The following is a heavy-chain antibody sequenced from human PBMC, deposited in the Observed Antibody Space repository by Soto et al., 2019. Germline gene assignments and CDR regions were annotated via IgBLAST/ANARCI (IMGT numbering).Heavy chain of an antibody. V-gene: IGHV4-31*03. D-gene: IGHD2-2*01. CDR2: IYYSGST. J-gene: IGHJ4*02. CDR3: ARVFTAAAISGVHFDY. Sequence: SETLSLTCTVSGGSISSGGYYWSWIRQHPGKGLEWIGYIYYSGSTYYNPSLKSRVTISVDTSKNQFSLKLSSVTAADTAVYYCARVFTAAAISGVHFDYWGQGTLVTVSS. CDR1: GGSISSGGYY.